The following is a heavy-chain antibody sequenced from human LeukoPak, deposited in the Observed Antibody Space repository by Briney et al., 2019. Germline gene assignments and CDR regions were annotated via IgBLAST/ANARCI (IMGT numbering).Heavy chain of an antibody. CDR3: ARLQQWRVGPFDP. D-gene: IGHD6-19*01. CDR1: IRFPTSSRCY. CDR2: IYYSGST. V-gene: IGHV4-61*01. J-gene: IGHJ5*02. Sequence: PRTLSLSCTVTIRFPTSSRCYWKWIRRHPGKGLEWVGYIYYSGSTNYNPSLKSRVTISVDTSKNQFSLKLSSVTAADTAVYYCARLQQWRVGPFDPWGQGTLVTVSS.